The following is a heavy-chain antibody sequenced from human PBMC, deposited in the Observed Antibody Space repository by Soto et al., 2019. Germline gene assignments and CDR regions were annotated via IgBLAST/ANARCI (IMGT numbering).Heavy chain of an antibody. D-gene: IGHD1-26*01. CDR2: INPNSGGT. CDR1: GYTFTVYY. J-gene: IGHJ6*02. Sequence: ASVKVSCKASGYTFTVYYMHCVLQAPLQWLDGMGWINPNSGGTNYAQKFQGRVTMNRDTSIGTAYMELRGLTSDDTAEYYCAKGGAIVAAGTRVYLYNAMDVWGQGTTVTVSS. V-gene: IGHV1-2*02. CDR3: AKGGAIVAAGTRVYLYNAMDV.